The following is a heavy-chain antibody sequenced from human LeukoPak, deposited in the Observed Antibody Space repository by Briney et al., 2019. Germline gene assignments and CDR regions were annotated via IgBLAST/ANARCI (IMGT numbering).Heavy chain of an antibody. CDR2: IRYDGSNK. J-gene: IGHJ4*02. CDR3: AKDSAPFDWLPKPIDY. CDR1: GFTFSSYG. D-gene: IGHD3-9*01. V-gene: IGHV3-30*02. Sequence: GGSLRLSCAASGFTFSSYGMHWVRQAPGKGLEWAAFIRYDGSNKYYADSVKGRFTISRDNSKNTLYLQMNSLRAEDTAVYYCAKDSAPFDWLPKPIDYWGQGTLVTVSS.